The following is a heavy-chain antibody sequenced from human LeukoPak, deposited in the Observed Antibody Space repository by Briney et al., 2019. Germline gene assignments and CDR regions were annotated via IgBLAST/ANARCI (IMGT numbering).Heavy chain of an antibody. V-gene: IGHV3-23*01. CDR1: GFTFSSYA. J-gene: IGHJ4*02. Sequence: PGGSLRLSCAASGFTFSSYAMSWVRQAPGKGLEWVSGISGNGGTTYFADSVKGRFTISRDNSKNTVYLQMNSLRAEDTAVYYCARQVRVSEYWGQGTLATVSS. D-gene: IGHD2-21*01. CDR3: ARQVRVSEY. CDR2: ISGNGGTT.